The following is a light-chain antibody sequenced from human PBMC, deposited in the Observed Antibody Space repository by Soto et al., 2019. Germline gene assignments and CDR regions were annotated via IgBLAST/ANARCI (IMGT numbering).Light chain of an antibody. V-gene: IGKV3-15*01. CDR3: QEYINWPVT. CDR2: GAS. Sequence: EIVMTQSPATLSVSPGERATLSCRASQSVSSNLAWYQQKPGQAPRLLIYGASTRATGIPARFSGSGSGTEFTLTISSLQAEDFEVYYFQEYINWPVTFGQGTKLEIK. J-gene: IGKJ2*01. CDR1: QSVSSN.